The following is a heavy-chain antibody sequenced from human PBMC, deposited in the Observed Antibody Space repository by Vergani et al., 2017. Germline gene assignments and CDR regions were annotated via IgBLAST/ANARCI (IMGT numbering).Heavy chain of an antibody. CDR2: ISSNGGST. Sequence: EVQLVESGGGLVQPGGSLRLSCAASGFTFSSYAMHWVRQAPGKGLEYVSAISSNGGSTYYANFVKGRFNISRDNSKNTLYLQMGSLRAEDMAVYYCAREYGSGSYYAYWGRGTLVTVSS. CDR3: AREYGSGSYYAY. V-gene: IGHV3-64*01. D-gene: IGHD3-10*01. CDR1: GFTFSSYA. J-gene: IGHJ4*02.